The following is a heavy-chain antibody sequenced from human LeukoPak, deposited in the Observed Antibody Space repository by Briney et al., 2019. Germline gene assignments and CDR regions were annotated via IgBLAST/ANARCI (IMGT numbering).Heavy chain of an antibody. Sequence: SETLSLTCTVSGGSISSGGYYWSWIRQPPGKGLEWIGYIYYSGSTYYNPSLKSRVTISVDTSKNQFSLKLSSVTAADTAVYYCAREARREVGATAYYYYYGMDVWGQGTTVTVSS. CDR1: GGSISSGGYY. D-gene: IGHD1-26*01. J-gene: IGHJ6*02. CDR3: AREARREVGATAYYYYYGMDV. V-gene: IGHV4-30-4*08. CDR2: IYYSGST.